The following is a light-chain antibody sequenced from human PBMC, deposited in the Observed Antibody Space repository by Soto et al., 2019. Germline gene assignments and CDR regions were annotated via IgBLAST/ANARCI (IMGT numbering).Light chain of an antibody. CDR1: HDITSY. CDR2: DTY. CDR3: KKCDYLPI. Sequence: DIQMTQSPSSLSASVGDRVTITCQASHDITSYLNWYQHKPGKAPKLLIYDTYILEAGVPSRFSGSGAVKNLTFTIYSLQSEDVATYYCKKCDYLPIFGPWT. J-gene: IGKJ3*01. V-gene: IGKV1-33*01.